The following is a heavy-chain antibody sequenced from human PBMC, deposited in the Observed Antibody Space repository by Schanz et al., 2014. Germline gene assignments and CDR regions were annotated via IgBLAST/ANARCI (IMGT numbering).Heavy chain of an antibody. D-gene: IGHD2-21*01. CDR3: AREDCSATSCYFRY. CDR2: MSWNAGSL. Sequence: DVQVVESGGDLVQPGRSLRLSCAASGFPFNEYGMLWVRQAPGKGLEWVSGMSWNAGSLGYGDSVKGRFTISRDNSNNTVYLQMNTLRAEDTAVYYCAREDCSATSCYFRYWGQGTLVTVSS. J-gene: IGHJ4*02. CDR1: GFPFNEYG. V-gene: IGHV3-9*01.